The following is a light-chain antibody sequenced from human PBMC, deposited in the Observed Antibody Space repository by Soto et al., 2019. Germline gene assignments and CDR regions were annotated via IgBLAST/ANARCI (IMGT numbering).Light chain of an antibody. CDR2: GAS. CDR1: QNIYIS. V-gene: IGKV3-15*01. J-gene: IGKJ2*01. Sequence: EIEMTQSPDTLAVSPGERATLSCRASQNIYISLAWYQQKPGQAPRLLIYGASTRATGVPARFSGSGSGTEFTLTISSLQSVDFAVFYCQQYSEWPETFGQGTKLEIK. CDR3: QQYSEWPET.